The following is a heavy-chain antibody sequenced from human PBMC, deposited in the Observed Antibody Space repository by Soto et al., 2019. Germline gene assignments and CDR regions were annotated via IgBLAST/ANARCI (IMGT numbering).Heavy chain of an antibody. J-gene: IGHJ3*01. D-gene: IGHD6-19*01. CDR2: IYSSGST. Sequence: QVQLQESGPGLVKPSQTLSLTCTVSGGSISSGSYYWSWIRQHPGKGLEWIGYIYSSGSTYYNPSLMGRVTISLDTSNNHFSLKLSSVTAADTAGYYCARTGSGWPHDAPDVWGQGTMVTVSS. CDR1: GGSISSGSYY. V-gene: IGHV4-31*03. CDR3: ARTGSGWPHDAPDV.